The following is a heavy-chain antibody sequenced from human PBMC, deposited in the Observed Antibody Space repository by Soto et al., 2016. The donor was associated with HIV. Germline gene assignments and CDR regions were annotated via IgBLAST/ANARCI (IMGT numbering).Heavy chain of an antibody. CDR2: VYYTGST. V-gene: IGHV4-59*01. CDR3: AREAPRPIRYFDL. CDR1: GGSISSYY. Sequence: QVQLQESGPGLVKPLETLSLTCTVSGGSISSYYWSWIRQPPGKGLEWIGYVYYTGSTHYNPSLKSRVTISVDTSKNQFSLKVNSVTAADTAIYYCAREAPRPIRYFDLWGRGTLVTVSS. J-gene: IGHJ2*01.